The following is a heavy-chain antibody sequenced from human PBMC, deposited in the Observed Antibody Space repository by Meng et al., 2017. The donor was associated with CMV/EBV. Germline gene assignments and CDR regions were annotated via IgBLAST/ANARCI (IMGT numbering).Heavy chain of an antibody. D-gene: IGHD2-8*01. CDR1: GFTFSSYS. CDR2: ISSSSSYK. Sequence: GESLKISCAASGFTFSSYSMNWVRQALGKGLEWVSSISSSSSYKYYADSVKGRFTISRDNAKNSLYLQMNSLRAEDTAVYYCARYEGRRSFDYWGQGTLVTVSS. V-gene: IGHV3-21*01. CDR3: ARYEGRRSFDY. J-gene: IGHJ4*02.